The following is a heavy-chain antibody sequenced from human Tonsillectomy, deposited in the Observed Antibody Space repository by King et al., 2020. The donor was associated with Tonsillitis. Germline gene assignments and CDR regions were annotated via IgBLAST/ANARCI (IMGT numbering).Heavy chain of an antibody. CDR2: ISFDGTVK. J-gene: IGHJ6*02. V-gene: IGHV3-30*18. D-gene: IGHD3-3*01. CDR1: GFSFSQFA. CDR3: AKEGARYNFRSGYPGRDV. Sequence: VQLVESGGGVVQPGKSLRLSCSASGFSFSQFALHWVRQAPGKGLEWLAVISFDGTVKNYADSVKGRFTISRDSSQRTLFREMNSLRPADTDLYYCAKEGARYNFRSGYPGRDVWGQGTTVSVSS.